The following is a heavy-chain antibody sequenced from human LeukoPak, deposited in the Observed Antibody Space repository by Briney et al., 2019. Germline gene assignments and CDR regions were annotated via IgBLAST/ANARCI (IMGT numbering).Heavy chain of an antibody. D-gene: IGHD3-10*01. CDR3: ARAENRYGSGSYYEPDY. CDR2: MNPNSGNT. V-gene: IGHV1-8*01. CDR1: GYTFTSYD. Sequence: ASVKVSCKASGYTFTSYDINWVRQATGQGLEWMGWMNPNSGNTGYAQKFQGRVTMTRNTSISTAYMELSSLRSEDTAVYYCARAENRYGSGSYYEPDYWGQGTLVTVSS. J-gene: IGHJ4*02.